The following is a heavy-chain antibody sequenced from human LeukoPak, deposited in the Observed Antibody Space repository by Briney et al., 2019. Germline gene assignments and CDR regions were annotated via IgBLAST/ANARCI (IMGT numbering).Heavy chain of an antibody. CDR1: GFTFSSYS. Sequence: GGSLRLSCAASGFTFSSYSRNWVRQAPGKGLEWVSSISSSRSNIYYAAPVKRRFTSPRDNAKNSLYLQPHSMRAEDTAVYYCAAPYYDILTGHYRGDVYWGEGTLVTVSS. V-gene: IGHV3-21*01. CDR3: AAPYYDILTGHYRGDVY. CDR2: ISSSRSNI. D-gene: IGHD3-9*01. J-gene: IGHJ4*02.